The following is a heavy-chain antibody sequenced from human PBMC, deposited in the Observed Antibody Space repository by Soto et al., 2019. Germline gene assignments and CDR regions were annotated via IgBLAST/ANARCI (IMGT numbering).Heavy chain of an antibody. D-gene: IGHD3-3*01. CDR3: ASARERFGYYCGMDV. CDR1: GGTFSSYA. V-gene: IGHV1-69*13. Sequence: SVKVSCKASGGTFSSYAISWVRQAPGQGLEWMGGIIPIFGTANYAQKFQGRVTITADESTSTAYMELSSLRSEDTAVYYCASARERFGYYCGMDVWGQGTTVAVSS. CDR2: IIPIFGTA. J-gene: IGHJ6*02.